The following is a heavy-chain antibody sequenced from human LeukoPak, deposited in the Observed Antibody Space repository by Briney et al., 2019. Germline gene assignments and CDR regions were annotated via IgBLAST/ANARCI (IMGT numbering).Heavy chain of an antibody. J-gene: IGHJ4*02. CDR1: GFTFSSYV. CDR3: ANPREDGDYLDY. D-gene: IGHD4-17*01. V-gene: IGHV3-30*18. CDR2: ISYDGSNK. Sequence: PGGSLRLSCAASGFTFSSYVMHGVRQAPGKGLEWVAFISYDGSNKYYADSVKGRFTISRDNSKNTLYLQMNSLRAEDTAVYYCANPREDGDYLDYWGQGTLVTVSS.